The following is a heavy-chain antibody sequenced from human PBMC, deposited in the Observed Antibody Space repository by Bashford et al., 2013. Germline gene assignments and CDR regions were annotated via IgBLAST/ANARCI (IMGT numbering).Heavy chain of an antibody. J-gene: IGHJ5*01. CDR3: ARGGTTGWYDNWFDF. Sequence: VRQASTEGGWSGSQGVTPTGATPKNTTDSLRSRLTVSRDNSKNIVFLQMNNLRVDDTAIYYCARGGTTGWYDNWFDFWGQGTLVTVSS. D-gene: IGHD6-19*01. V-gene: IGHV3-23*01. CDR2: VTPTGATP.